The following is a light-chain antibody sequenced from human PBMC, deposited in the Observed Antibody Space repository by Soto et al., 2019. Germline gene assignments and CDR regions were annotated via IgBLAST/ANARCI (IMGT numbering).Light chain of an antibody. CDR1: HIISRW. CDR2: KAS. J-gene: IGKJ1*01. Sequence: DIQMTQSPSTLSASVGDRVTITCRASHIISRWLAWYQQKPGKAPNLLIYKASSLESGVPSRFSGSGSETEFTLTISSLQPDDFATYYCQQCKTYSLTFGQGTKVEIK. V-gene: IGKV1-5*03. CDR3: QQCKTYSLT.